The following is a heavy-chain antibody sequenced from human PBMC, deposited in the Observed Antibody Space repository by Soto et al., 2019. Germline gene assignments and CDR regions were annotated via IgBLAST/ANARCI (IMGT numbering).Heavy chain of an antibody. J-gene: IGHJ4*02. CDR3: AREYTYGSNFFDC. D-gene: IGHD5-18*01. CDR2: ISHSGST. CDR1: GGSISSAAYY. Sequence: QVQLQESGPGLVKPSQTLSLTCTVSGGSISSAAYYWSWIRQHPGKGLEWIGYISHSGSTYYTPSLKSRVIISADTSKKQFSVNLTSVTAADTAVYYCAREYTYGSNFFDCWGQGALVTVSS. V-gene: IGHV4-31*03.